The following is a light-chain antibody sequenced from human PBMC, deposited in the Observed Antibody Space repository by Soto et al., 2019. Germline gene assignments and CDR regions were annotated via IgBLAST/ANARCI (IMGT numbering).Light chain of an antibody. Sequence: QSALTQSPSASGTPGQRVTISCSGGSANIGSNYVYWYQHRPGRAPKLLIHRNDQRPSGVPDRFSGSKSGTSASLAISGLRSEDEAEYYCATWDDSLGGLFGGGTKLTVL. CDR2: RND. CDR1: SANIGSNY. J-gene: IGLJ3*02. V-gene: IGLV1-47*01. CDR3: ATWDDSLGGL.